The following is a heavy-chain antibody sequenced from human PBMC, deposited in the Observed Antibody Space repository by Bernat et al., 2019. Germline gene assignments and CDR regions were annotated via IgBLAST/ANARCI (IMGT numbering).Heavy chain of an antibody. Sequence: EVQLVETGGGLIQPGGSLRLSCAASGFIVSSNYMSWVRQAPGEGLEWVSVIHSGGNTYYADSVKGRFTISRDNSKNTLYLPMNSLRAEDTIVYYCAKAGGYCSVGTCYPYWFDPWGQGTLVTVSS. CDR1: GFIVSSNY. V-gene: IGHV3-53*02. D-gene: IGHD2-15*01. CDR3: AKAGGYCSVGTCYPYWFDP. CDR2: IHSGGNT. J-gene: IGHJ5*02.